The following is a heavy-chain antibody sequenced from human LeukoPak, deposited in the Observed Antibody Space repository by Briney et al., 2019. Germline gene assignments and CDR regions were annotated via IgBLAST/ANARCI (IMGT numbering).Heavy chain of an antibody. CDR3: ARVGCYDSSGYYQIDY. V-gene: IGHV3-21*01. CDR1: GFTFSSYS. Sequence: GGSLRLSCAASGFTFSSYSMNWVRQAPGKGLEWVSSISSSSSYIYYADSVKGRFTISRDNAKNSLYLQMNSLRAEDTAVYYCARVGCYDSSGYYQIDYWGQGTLVTVSS. D-gene: IGHD3-22*01. CDR2: ISSSSSYI. J-gene: IGHJ4*02.